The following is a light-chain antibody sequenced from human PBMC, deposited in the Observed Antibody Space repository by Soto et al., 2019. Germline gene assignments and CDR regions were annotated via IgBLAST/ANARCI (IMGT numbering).Light chain of an antibody. Sequence: QSALTQPASVSGSPGQSITISCTRASSDVGCYNYVSWYQHHPGKAPKLMIYDVSHRPSGVSNRFSGSKSGNTASLTISGLQAEDEADYYCTSYTSSSTLEVFGGGTKLTVL. J-gene: IGLJ2*01. CDR1: SSDVGCYNY. CDR3: TSYTSSSTLEV. CDR2: DVS. V-gene: IGLV2-14*03.